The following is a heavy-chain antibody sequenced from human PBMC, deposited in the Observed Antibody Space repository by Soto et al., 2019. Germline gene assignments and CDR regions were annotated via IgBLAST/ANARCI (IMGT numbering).Heavy chain of an antibody. CDR2: INHSGST. CDR3: ARQDVLRNWYFDL. D-gene: IGHD3-3*01. J-gene: IGHJ2*01. CDR1: GGSFSGYY. Sequence: SETLSLTCAVYGGSFSGYYWSWIRQPPGKGLEWIGEINHSGSTYYNPSLKSRVTISVDTSKNQFSLRLSSVTAADTAVYYCARQDVLRNWYFDLWGRGTLVTVSS. V-gene: IGHV4-34*01.